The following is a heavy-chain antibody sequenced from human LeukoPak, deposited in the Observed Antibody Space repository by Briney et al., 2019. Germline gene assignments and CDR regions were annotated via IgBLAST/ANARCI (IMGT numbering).Heavy chain of an antibody. J-gene: IGHJ4*02. CDR2: IRYDGSNK. V-gene: IGHV3-30*02. Sequence: GGSLRLPCAASGFTFSSYGMHWVRQAPGKGLEWVAFIRYDGSNKYYADSVKGRFTISRDNSKNTLYLQMNSLRAEDTAVYYCAKDSWEYCSSTSCSTDYWGQGTLVTVSS. D-gene: IGHD2-2*01. CDR3: AKDSWEYCSSTSCSTDY. CDR1: GFTFSSYG.